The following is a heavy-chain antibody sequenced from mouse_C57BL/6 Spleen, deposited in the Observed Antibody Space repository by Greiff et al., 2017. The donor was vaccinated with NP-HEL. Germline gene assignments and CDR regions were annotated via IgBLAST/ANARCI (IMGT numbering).Heavy chain of an antibody. CDR3: ARYHYSNYGGAMDY. Sequence: VKLQQPGAELVKPGASVKMSCKASGYTFTSYWITWVKQRPGQGLEWIGDIYPGSGSTNYNEKFKSKATLTVDTSSSTAYMQLSSLTSEDSAVYYCARYHYSNYGGAMDYWGQGTSVTVSS. V-gene: IGHV1-55*01. CDR2: IYPGSGST. D-gene: IGHD2-5*01. CDR1: GYTFTSYW. J-gene: IGHJ4*01.